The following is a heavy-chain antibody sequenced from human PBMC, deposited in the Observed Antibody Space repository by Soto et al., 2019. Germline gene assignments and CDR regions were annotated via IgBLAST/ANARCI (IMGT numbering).Heavy chain of an antibody. CDR1: GYTFTNFG. CDR2: ISAYNGNT. CDR3: ARAGPPIDY. V-gene: IGHV1-18*01. J-gene: IGHJ4*02. D-gene: IGHD3-10*01. Sequence: QVQLVQSGAEVKKPGASVKVSCKASGYTFTNFGISWVRQAPGQGLEWMGWISAYNGNTNYAQNFQGRVTMTTDTYTSKAYMELRSMRSDATEVYYCARAGPPIDYWGQGTLVTVSS.